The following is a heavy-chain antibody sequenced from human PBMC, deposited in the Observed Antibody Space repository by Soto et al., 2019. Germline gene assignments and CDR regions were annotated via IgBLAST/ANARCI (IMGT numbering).Heavy chain of an antibody. CDR2: IYYSGST. V-gene: IGHV4-59*08. CDR3: ARHRALRYFDWLLSWFDP. Sequence: SETLSLTCTVSGGSISSYYWSWIRQPPGKGLEWIGYIYYSGSTNYNPSLKSRVTISVDTSKNQFSLKLSSVTAADTAVYYCARHRALRYFDWLLSWFDPWGQGTLVTVSS. D-gene: IGHD3-9*01. CDR1: GGSISSYY. J-gene: IGHJ5*02.